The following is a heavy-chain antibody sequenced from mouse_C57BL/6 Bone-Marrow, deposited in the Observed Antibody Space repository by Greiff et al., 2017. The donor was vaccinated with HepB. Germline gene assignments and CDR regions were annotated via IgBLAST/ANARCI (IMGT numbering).Heavy chain of an antibody. Sequence: EVQLQQSVAELVRPGASVKLSCTASGFNIKNTYMHWVKQRPEQGLEWIGRIDPANGNTKYAPKFKGKATITADTSSNTAYLQRSSLTSEDTAIYYCASVTTVVANTLYWYFDVWGTGTTVTVSS. CDR3: ASVTTVVANTLYWYFDV. J-gene: IGHJ1*03. D-gene: IGHD1-1*01. CDR1: GFNIKNTY. V-gene: IGHV14-3*01. CDR2: IDPANGNT.